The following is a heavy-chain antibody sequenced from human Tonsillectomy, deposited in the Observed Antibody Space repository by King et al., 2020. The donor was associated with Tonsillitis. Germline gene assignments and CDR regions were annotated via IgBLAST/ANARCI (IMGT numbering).Heavy chain of an antibody. V-gene: IGHV3-21*01. CDR3: ARDRDDFWSGYYYV. CDR2: LTSSSIYI. Sequence: VQLVESGGGLVKPGGSLRLSCAASGFTFSNYNMHWVRQAPGKGLEWVSSLTSSSIYIYYADSVKGRFTISSDNAKNSLYLQMNSLRAEDTAVYHCARDRDDFWSGYYYVWGQGTLVTVSS. D-gene: IGHD3-3*01. J-gene: IGHJ4*02. CDR1: GFTFSNYN.